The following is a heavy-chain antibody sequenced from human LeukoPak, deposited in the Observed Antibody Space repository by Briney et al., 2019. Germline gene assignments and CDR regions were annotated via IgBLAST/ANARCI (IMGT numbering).Heavy chain of an antibody. D-gene: IGHD7-27*01. CDR1: GFIFSHYG. J-gene: IGHJ4*02. Sequence: GGSLRPSCAASGFIFSHYGMNWVRQAPGKGLEWVSGTTSRSTTYYADSVKGRFTISRDNSKNMVWLQINSPTAEDTATYYCAKDGNWARFEDWGQGTLVTVSS. V-gene: IGHV3-23*01. CDR3: AKDGNWARFED. CDR2: TTSRSTT.